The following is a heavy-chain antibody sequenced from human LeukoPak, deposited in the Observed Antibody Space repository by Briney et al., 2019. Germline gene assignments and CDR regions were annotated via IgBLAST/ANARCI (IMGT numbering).Heavy chain of an antibody. D-gene: IGHD1-26*01. J-gene: IGHJ4*02. CDR2: INHSGST. CDR1: GGSFSGYY. Sequence: PSETLSLTCAVYGGSFSGYYWSWVRQPPGKGLEWIGEINHSGSTNYNPSLKSRVTISVDTSKNQFSLKLSSVTAADTGVYYCARGRYGSDHTDYWGQGTLVTVSS. CDR3: ARGRYGSDHTDY. V-gene: IGHV4-34*01.